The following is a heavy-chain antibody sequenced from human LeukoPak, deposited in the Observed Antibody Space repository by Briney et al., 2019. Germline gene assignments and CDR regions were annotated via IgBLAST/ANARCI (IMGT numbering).Heavy chain of an antibody. J-gene: IGHJ6*02. CDR3: ARDRVYDILTGYYGMDV. CDR2: MNPNSGNT. V-gene: IGHV1-8*01. CDR1: GYTFTSYG. Sequence: ASVKVSCKASGYTFTSYGINWVRQATGQGLEWMGWMNPNSGNTGYAQKFQGRVTMTRNTSISTAYMELSSLRSEDTAVYYCARDRVYDILTGYYGMDVWGQGTTVTVSS. D-gene: IGHD3-9*01.